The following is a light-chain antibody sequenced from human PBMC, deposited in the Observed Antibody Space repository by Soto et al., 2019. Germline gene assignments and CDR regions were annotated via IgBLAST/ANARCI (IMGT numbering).Light chain of an antibody. CDR3: SSYTSTYIWV. V-gene: IGLV2-14*01. Sequence: QSALTQPASVSGSPGQSITISCTGTSSDIGSHNFVSWHQQHPGKAPKFIIYWVSNRPSGVSNRFSGSKSGNTASLTISGLQADDEADYYCSSYTSTYIWVFGGGTKLTVL. J-gene: IGLJ3*02. CDR2: WVS. CDR1: SSDIGSHNF.